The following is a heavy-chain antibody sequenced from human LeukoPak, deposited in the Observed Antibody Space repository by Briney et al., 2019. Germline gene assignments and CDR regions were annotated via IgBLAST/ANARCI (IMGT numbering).Heavy chain of an antibody. CDR1: GGSFSGYY. J-gene: IGHJ5*02. Sequence: PSETLSLTCAVYGGSFSGYYWSWIRQPPGKGLEWIGEINHSGSTNYNPSLKSRVTISVDTSKNQFSLKLSSVTAADTAVYYCARHGPLNIAAAGTGWFDPWGQGTLVTVSS. V-gene: IGHV4-34*01. CDR2: INHSGST. CDR3: ARHGPLNIAAAGTGWFDP. D-gene: IGHD6-13*01.